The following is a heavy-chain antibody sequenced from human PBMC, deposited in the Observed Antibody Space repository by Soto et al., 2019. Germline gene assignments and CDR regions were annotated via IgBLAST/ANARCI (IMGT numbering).Heavy chain of an antibody. J-gene: IGHJ4*02. D-gene: IGHD3-22*01. Sequence: PGEPLKISCMGSGYSFAGYWITWVRQKPGKGLEWMGRIDPSDSQTYYSPSFRGHVTISATKSITTVFLQWSSLRASDTAMYYCARQIYDSDTGPNFQYYFDSWGRGTPVTVSS. V-gene: IGHV5-10-1*01. CDR2: IDPSDSQT. CDR3: ARQIYDSDTGPNFQYYFDS. CDR1: GYSFAGYW.